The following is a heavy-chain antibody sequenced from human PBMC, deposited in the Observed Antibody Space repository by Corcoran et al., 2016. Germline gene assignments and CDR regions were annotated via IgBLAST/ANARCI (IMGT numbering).Heavy chain of an antibody. D-gene: IGHD2-15*01. CDR1: GGSFSGYY. Sequence: QVQLQQWGAGLLKPSETLSLTCAVYGGSFSGYYWSWIRQPPGKGLEWIGEINHSGSTNYNPSLKSRVTISVDTSKNQFSLKLSSVTAADTAVYYCARSPAWVVGDYWGQGTLVTVSS. J-gene: IGHJ4*02. CDR2: INHSGST. V-gene: IGHV4-34*01. CDR3: ARSPAWVVGDY.